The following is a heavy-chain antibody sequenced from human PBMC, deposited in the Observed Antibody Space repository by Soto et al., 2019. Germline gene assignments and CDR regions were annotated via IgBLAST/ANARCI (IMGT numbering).Heavy chain of an antibody. J-gene: IGHJ3*01. CDR1: GFTFNSYS. V-gene: IGHV3-21*06. D-gene: IGHD1-1*01. CDR2: ISSGSVYI. CDR3: ARYDAFKAFDL. Sequence: PGESLTLSCAASGFTFNSYSVNWVRQPPGKGLEWVASISSGSVYIDFADSVRGRFTISRDDVTNSVSLQMDSVRVEDTGIYYCARYDAFKAFDLWGQGTMVTVSS.